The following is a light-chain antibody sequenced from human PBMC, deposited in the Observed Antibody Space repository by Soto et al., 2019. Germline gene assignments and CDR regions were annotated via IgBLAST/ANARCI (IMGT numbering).Light chain of an antibody. CDR3: SSYTSSSSVA. V-gene: IGLV2-14*01. CDR2: DVS. J-gene: IGLJ2*01. CDR1: SSDVGGYNY. Sequence: QSALTQPASVSGSPGQSITISCTGTSSDVGGYNYVSWYQQHPGKAPKLMIYDVSNRPSGVSNRFSGSKSGNTASLTISGLQAEDEADYYRSSYTSSSSVAFGGGTKLTVL.